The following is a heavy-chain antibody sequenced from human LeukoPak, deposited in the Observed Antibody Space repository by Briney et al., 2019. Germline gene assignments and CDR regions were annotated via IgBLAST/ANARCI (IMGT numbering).Heavy chain of an antibody. J-gene: IGHJ4*02. V-gene: IGHV3-30*03. CDR2: ISYDGSNK. Sequence: PGGSLRLSCAASGITFSSYGMHWVRQAPGKGLEWVAVISYDGSNKYYADSVKGRFTISRDNSKNTLYLQMNSLRAEDTAVYYCARGRGRSGYYEPFDYWGQGTLVTVSS. D-gene: IGHD3-22*01. CDR3: ARGRGRSGYYEPFDY. CDR1: GITFSSYG.